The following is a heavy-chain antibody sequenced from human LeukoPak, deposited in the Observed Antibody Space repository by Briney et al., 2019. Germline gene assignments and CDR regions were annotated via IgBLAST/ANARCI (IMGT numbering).Heavy chain of an antibody. CDR2: ISSSSSSYI. CDR3: AKDSVLLWFGEFPGGYFDY. CDR1: GFTFNTYN. D-gene: IGHD3-10*01. J-gene: IGHJ4*02. V-gene: IGHV3-21*01. Sequence: GGSLRLSCAASGFTFNTYNMNWVRQAPGKGLEWVSSISSSSSSYIYYADSVKGRFTISRDNSKNTLYLQMNSLRAEDTAVYYCAKDSVLLWFGEFPGGYFDYWGQGTLVTVSS.